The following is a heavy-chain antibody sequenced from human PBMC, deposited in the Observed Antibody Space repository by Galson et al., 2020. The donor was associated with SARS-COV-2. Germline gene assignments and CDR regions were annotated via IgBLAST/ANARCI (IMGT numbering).Heavy chain of an antibody. V-gene: IGHV4-30-2*01. CDR2: MFHSGNT. Sequence: SETLSLTCAVPGDPISNDAYSWSWIRQPPGKGLEWIANMFHSGNTSYNPSLKSRVTISVDRSKKQFSLNLRSVTAADTAVSYRARKVATKNYYFYYGLDVWGQGTTVIVSS. D-gene: IGHD5-12*01. J-gene: IGHJ6*02. CDR1: GDPISNDAYS. CDR3: ARKVATKNYYFYYGLDV.